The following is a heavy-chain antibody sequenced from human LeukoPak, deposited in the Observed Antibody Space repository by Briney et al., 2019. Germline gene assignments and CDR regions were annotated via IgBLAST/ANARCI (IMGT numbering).Heavy chain of an antibody. CDR3: ARLPQVHPQSYYGYIDY. J-gene: IGHJ4*02. D-gene: IGHD3-10*01. CDR1: GYSFTSYW. V-gene: IGHV5-10-1*01. CDR2: IDPSDSYT. Sequence: GESLKISCKGSGYSFTSYWISWVRQMPGKGLEWMGRIDPSDSYTNYSPSFQGHVTISADKSISTAYLQWSSLKASDTAMYYCARLPQVHPQSYYGYIDYWGQGTLVTVSS.